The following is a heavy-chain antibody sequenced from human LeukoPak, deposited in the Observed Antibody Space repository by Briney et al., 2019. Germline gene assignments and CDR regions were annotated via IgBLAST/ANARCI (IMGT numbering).Heavy chain of an antibody. CDR2: IIPIFGTA. J-gene: IGHJ3*02. D-gene: IGHD1-26*01. Sequence: SVKVSCKASGGTFSSYAISWVRQAPGQGLEWMGGIIPIFGTANYAQKFQGRVTITADESTSTAYMELSSLRSEDTAVYYCARDRVGATSAFDIWGQGTTVTVSS. CDR3: ARDRVGATSAFDI. V-gene: IGHV1-69*13. CDR1: GGTFSSYA.